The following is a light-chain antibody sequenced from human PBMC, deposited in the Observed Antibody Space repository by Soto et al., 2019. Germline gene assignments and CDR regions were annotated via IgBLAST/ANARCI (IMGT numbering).Light chain of an antibody. J-gene: IGKJ5*01. CDR2: AAS. CDR1: QSISIN. V-gene: IGKV3-20*01. CDR3: QQYGSSSIT. Sequence: EIVMTPSPATLSVSPGERAILSCRASQSISINLAWYQQKPGQAPRLLIYAASNRATGVPDRFSGSGSGTDFTLTISRLEPEDFAVYYCQQYGSSSITFGQGTRLEIK.